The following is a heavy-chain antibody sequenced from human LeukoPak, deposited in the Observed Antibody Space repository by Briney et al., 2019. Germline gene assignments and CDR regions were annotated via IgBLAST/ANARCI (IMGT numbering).Heavy chain of an antibody. CDR3: ARGPIVVVTASIDY. V-gene: IGHV3-48*01. Sequence: GGSLRLSCAASGFTFSSYSMNWVRQAPGKGLEWVSYISSSSSTIYYADSVKGRFTISRDNAKNSLYLQMNSLRAEDTAVYYCARGPIVVVTASIDYWGQGTRVTVSS. J-gene: IGHJ4*02. CDR2: ISSSSSTI. D-gene: IGHD2-21*02. CDR1: GFTFSSYS.